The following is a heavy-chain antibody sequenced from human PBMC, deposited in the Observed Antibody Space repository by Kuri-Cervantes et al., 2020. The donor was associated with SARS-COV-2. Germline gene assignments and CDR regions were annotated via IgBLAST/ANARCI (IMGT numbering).Heavy chain of an antibody. CDR1: GFTVSSNY. J-gene: IGHJ6*02. D-gene: IGHD6-19*01. Sequence: GGSLRLSCAASGFTVSSNYMSWVRQAPGKGLEWVAVISYDGSNKYYADSVKGRFTISRDNSKNTLYLQMNSLRAEDTAVYYCAKDLVRASSGWQGYYYYYGMDVWGQGTTVTVSS. CDR2: ISYDGSNK. V-gene: IGHV3-30*18. CDR3: AKDLVRASSGWQGYYYYYGMDV.